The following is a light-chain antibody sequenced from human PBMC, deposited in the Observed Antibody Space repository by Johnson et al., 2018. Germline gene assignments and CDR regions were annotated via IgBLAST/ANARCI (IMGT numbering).Light chain of an antibody. V-gene: IGLV1-51*02. CDR1: SSNIGNNY. J-gene: IGLJ1*01. CDR3: GTWDSSLSAGNV. Sequence: QSVLTQPPSVSAAPGQKVTISCSGSSSNIGNNYVSWYQQLPGTAPKLLIYENNKRPSGIPDRFSGYKSGTSATLGITGLTPGDEADYYCGTWDSSLSAGNVFGTGTKVTVL. CDR2: ENN.